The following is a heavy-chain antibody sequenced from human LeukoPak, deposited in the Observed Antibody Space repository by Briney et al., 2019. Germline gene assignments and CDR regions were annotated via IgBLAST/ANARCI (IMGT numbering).Heavy chain of an antibody. V-gene: IGHV4-61*02. CDR2: IYTSGST. Sequence: SETLSLTCTVSGGSISSGSYYWSWIRQPAGKGLEWIGRIYTSGSTNYNPSLKSRVTISVDTSKNQFSLKLSSVTAADTAVYDWEGSTVLPKGRFDPWGQGTLVTVSS. J-gene: IGHJ5*02. CDR1: GGSISSGSYY. D-gene: IGHD2-2*01. CDR3: EGSTVLPKGRFDP.